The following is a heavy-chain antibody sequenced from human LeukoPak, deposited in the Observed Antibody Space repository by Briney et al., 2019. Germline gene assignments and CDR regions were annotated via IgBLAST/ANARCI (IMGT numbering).Heavy chain of an antibody. D-gene: IGHD6-19*01. CDR1: GFTFSSYS. CDR3: ARVEVAGTFYYYYYMDV. Sequence: GGSLRLSCAASGFTFSSYSMNWVRQAPGKGLEWVSYVSSSSSTIYHADSVKGRFTISRDNAKNSLYLQMNSLRAEDTAVYYCARVEVAGTFYYYYYMDVWGKGTTVTVSS. CDR2: VSSSSSTI. V-gene: IGHV3-48*04. J-gene: IGHJ6*03.